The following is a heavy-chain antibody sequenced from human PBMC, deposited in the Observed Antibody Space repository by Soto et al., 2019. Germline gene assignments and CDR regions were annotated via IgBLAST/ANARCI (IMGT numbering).Heavy chain of an antibody. V-gene: IGHV4-59*08. D-gene: IGHD3-16*01. J-gene: IGHJ4*02. CDR1: GGPISSYY. Sequence: QVQLQESGPGLVKPSETLSLTCSVSGGPISSYYWTWIRQPPGKSLEWIGYLYNGRSTDYNPSLKSRVTISVDKSKNEFSLNLRSVTAADTAVYYCARHALQGGVTGDSDYWGLGTLVIVSS. CDR3: ARHALQGGVTGDSDY. CDR2: LYNGRST.